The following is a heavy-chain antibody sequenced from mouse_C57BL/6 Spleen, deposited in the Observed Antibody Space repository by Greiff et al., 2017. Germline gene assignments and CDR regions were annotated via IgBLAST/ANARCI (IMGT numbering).Heavy chain of an antibody. V-gene: IGHV5-9*01. CDR3: ARNVDCYGSSYEYFDV. D-gene: IGHD1-1*01. J-gene: IGHJ1*03. Sequence: EVQLVESGGGLVKPGGSLKLSCAASGFTFSSYTMSWVRQTPGKRLEWVATISGGGGNTYYPDSVKGRFTFSRDNAKNTLYLQMSSMRSEDKALYYCARNVDCYGSSYEYFDVWGTGTTGTVSS. CDR2: ISGGGGNT. CDR1: GFTFSSYT.